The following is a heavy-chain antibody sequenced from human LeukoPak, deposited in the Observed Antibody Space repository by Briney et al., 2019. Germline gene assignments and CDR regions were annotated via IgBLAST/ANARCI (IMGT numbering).Heavy chain of an antibody. J-gene: IGHJ4*02. CDR2: ISYDGSNK. Sequence: GGSLRLSCAASGFTFSSYGMHWVRQAPGKGLEWVAVISYDGSNKYYADSVKGRFTISRDNSKNTLYLQMSSLRAEDTAVYYCARSPFLLFDYWGQGTLVTVSS. V-gene: IGHV3-30*03. CDR3: ARSPFLLFDY. CDR1: GFTFSSYG.